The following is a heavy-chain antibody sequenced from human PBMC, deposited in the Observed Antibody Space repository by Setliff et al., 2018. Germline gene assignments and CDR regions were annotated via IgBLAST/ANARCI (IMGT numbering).Heavy chain of an antibody. Sequence: PGGSLRLSCAASGFTFSSFWMAWVRQSPGRGLEWVANINQDGSGKFYVDSVVGRFTLSRDNAENSLFLQMDRLRAEDTALYYCARGERFKYVGGSYRYVGFYYFDYWGQGTLVTVSS. V-gene: IGHV3-7*01. CDR2: INQDGSGK. CDR1: GFTFSSFW. D-gene: IGHD3-16*02. CDR3: ARGERFKYVGGSYRYVGFYYFDY. J-gene: IGHJ4*02.